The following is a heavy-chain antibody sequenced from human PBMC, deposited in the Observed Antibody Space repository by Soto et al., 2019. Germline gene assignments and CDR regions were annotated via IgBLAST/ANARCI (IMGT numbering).Heavy chain of an antibody. J-gene: IGHJ4*02. CDR1: GFTFSSYG. V-gene: IGHV3-33*01. D-gene: IGHD6-13*01. CDR3: ARDPAADYYFDY. CDR2: IWYDGSNK. Sequence: QVQLVESGGGVVQPGRSLRLSCAASGFTFSSYGMQWFRQAPGKGLEWVAVIWYDGSNKYYADSVKGRFTISRDNSKNTLYLQMNSLRAEDTAVYYCARDPAADYYFDYWGQGTLVTVSS.